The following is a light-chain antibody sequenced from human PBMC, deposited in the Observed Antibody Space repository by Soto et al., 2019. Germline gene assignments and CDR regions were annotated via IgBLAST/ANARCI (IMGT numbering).Light chain of an antibody. CDR3: QQRSNWPIT. Sequence: EIGFTISPTTLSFSPGERATLSCRASQSVSSYLAWYQQKPGQAPRLLIYDASNRATGIPARFSGSGSGTDFTLTISSLEPEDFAVYYCQQRSNWPITFGQGRRLEIK. J-gene: IGKJ5*01. V-gene: IGKV3-11*01. CDR1: QSVSSY. CDR2: DAS.